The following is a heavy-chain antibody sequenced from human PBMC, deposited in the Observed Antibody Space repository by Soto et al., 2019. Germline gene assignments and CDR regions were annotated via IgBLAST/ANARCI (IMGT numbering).Heavy chain of an antibody. CDR1: GVSFSGYY. V-gene: IGHV4-34*01. CDR3: ARGQGYCSSTSCYPDWFDP. J-gene: IGHJ5*02. CDR2: INHSGST. D-gene: IGHD2-2*01. Sequence: PSETLSLTCAVYGVSFSGYYWSWLRQPPGKGLEWIGEINHSGSTNYNPSLKSRVTISVDTSKNQFSLKLSSVTAADTAVYYCARGQGYCSSTSCYPDWFDPWGQGTLVTVSS.